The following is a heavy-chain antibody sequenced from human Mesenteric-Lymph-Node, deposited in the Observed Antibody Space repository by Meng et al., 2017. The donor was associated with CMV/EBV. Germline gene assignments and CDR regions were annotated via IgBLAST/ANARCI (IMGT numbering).Heavy chain of an antibody. CDR2: IHPSGFS. CDR1: GGSFSGYY. D-gene: IGHD3-16*01. CDR3: ARGPMILSWAYNWFDS. Sequence: YGGSFSGYYWSWIRQPPGKGLEWIGEIHPSGFSNLNPSLKSRVSMPLDTSKTQVFLRLNSVTAADTGVYYCARGPMILSWAYNWFDSWGHGTLVTVSS. V-gene: IGHV4-34*01. J-gene: IGHJ5*01.